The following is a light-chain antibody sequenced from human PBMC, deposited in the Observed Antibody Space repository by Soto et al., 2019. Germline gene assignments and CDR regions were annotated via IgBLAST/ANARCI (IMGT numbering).Light chain of an antibody. V-gene: IGLV1-51*02. Sequence: QSVLTQPPSVSAAPGQKVTISCSGSSSNTGNNYVSWYQQLPGTAPKLLIYENNKRPSGIPDRLSGSKSGTSATLGITGLQTGDEADYYCATWDSSLSAGVFGTGTKVTV. CDR1: SSNTGNNY. CDR2: ENN. J-gene: IGLJ1*01. CDR3: ATWDSSLSAGV.